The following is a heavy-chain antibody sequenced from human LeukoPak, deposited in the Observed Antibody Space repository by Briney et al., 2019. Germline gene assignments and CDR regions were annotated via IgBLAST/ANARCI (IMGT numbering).Heavy chain of an antibody. CDR2: ISTYNDNT. V-gene: IGHV1-18*01. D-gene: IGHD3-3*01. J-gene: IGHJ5*02. CDR1: GYTFTSYG. CDR3: ARAPYDFWSGYQENWFDP. Sequence: ASVKVSCKASGYTFTSYGISWVRQAPGQGLEWMGWISTYNDNTNYAQKFQGRVTMTTDTSTSTVYMELRSLRSDDTAVYYCARAPYDFWSGYQENWFDPWGQGTLVTVSS.